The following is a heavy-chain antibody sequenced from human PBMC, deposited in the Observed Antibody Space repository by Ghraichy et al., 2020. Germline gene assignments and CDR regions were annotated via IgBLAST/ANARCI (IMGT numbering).Heavy chain of an antibody. V-gene: IGHV1-3*01. Sequence: ASVKVSCKASGYTFSNTMHWVRQAPGQRLEWMGYISPGNGNTQYSREFQGRVTFTRDTSASTVYMDLSSLRSEDTAVYYCARDDGSTWLTDYWGQGTLVTVSS. J-gene: IGHJ4*02. CDR1: GYTFSNT. CDR3: ARDDGSTWLTDY. D-gene: IGHD6-13*01. CDR2: ISPGNGNT.